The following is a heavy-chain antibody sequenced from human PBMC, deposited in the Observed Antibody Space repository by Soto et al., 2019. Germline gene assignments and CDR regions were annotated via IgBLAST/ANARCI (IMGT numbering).Heavy chain of an antibody. Sequence: GGSLTLSCAASGFTFSGYAIHWVRQAPGKGLEYVSSISSSGGSTYYADSVKGRFTISRDNSKNTMYLQMSSPRAEDTAVYYCVKYYYDRSGYYGLNGFDIWGQGTMV. V-gene: IGHV3-64D*06. D-gene: IGHD3-22*01. CDR1: GFTFSGYA. J-gene: IGHJ3*02. CDR2: ISSSGGST. CDR3: VKYYYDRSGYYGLNGFDI.